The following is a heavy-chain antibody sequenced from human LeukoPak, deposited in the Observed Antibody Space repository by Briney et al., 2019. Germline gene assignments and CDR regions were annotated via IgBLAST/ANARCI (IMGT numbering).Heavy chain of an antibody. J-gene: IGHJ4*02. Sequence: ASVKVSCKASGYTFTTYGINWVRQAPGQGLEWVGWISAYTGNTNYAQNLQGRVTMTTDTSTSTAYMELRSLRSDDTAVYYCARIDYYGSGSYYKVTFDYWGQGTLVTVSP. CDR3: ARIDYYGSGSYYKVTFDY. V-gene: IGHV1-18*01. CDR2: ISAYTGNT. CDR1: GYTFTTYG. D-gene: IGHD3-10*01.